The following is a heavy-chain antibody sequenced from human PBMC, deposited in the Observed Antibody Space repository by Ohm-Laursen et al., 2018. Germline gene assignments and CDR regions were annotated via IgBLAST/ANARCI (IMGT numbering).Heavy chain of an antibody. CDR3: AREVLDSISSGWNLDL. CDR2: LGPGGDT. J-gene: IGHJ2*01. Sequence: GSLRSSCAASGSTFSTYDMHWVRQAPGKGLEWVSALGPGGDTYYTGSVKGRFTISREDAKNSLYLQMNSLRDGDTAVYYCAREVLDSISSGWNLDLWGRGTLVTVSS. CDR1: GSTFSTYD. V-gene: IGHV3-13*01. D-gene: IGHD6-6*01.